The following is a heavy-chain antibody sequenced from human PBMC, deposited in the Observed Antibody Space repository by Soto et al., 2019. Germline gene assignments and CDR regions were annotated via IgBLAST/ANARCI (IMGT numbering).Heavy chain of an antibody. J-gene: IGHJ6*02. D-gene: IGHD2-8*01. CDR2: IFHSGNT. V-gene: IGHV4-38-2*01. CDR1: RYSITIGYY. CDR3: ARDHLDKRQTNDYYYGMDV. Sequence: SETLSLTCVLSRYSITIGYYWGWIRQPPGKVLEWIGNIFHSGNTFYNPSLKSRVTISVHTSKNQFSLDLNSVTAADTAVDYCARDHLDKRQTNDYYYGMDVWGQGTTVT.